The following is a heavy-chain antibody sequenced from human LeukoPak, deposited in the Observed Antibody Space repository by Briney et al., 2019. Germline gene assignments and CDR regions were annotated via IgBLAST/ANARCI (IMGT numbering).Heavy chain of an antibody. D-gene: IGHD2-15*01. Sequence: PGGSLRLSCAASGFTFSNYGMSWVRQAPGKGLEWVSSISSSSSYIYYADSVKGRFTISRDNAKNSLYLQMNSLRAEDTAVYYCARDRSLYCSGGSCFHDYWGQGTLVTVSS. V-gene: IGHV3-21*01. J-gene: IGHJ4*02. CDR2: ISSSSSYI. CDR1: GFTFSNYG. CDR3: ARDRSLYCSGGSCFHDY.